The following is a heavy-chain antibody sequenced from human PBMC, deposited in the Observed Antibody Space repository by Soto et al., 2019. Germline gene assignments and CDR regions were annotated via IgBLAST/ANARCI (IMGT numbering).Heavy chain of an antibody. Sequence: SETLSLTCAVYGGSFSGYYWSCIRQPPGKGLEWIGEINHSGSTNYNPSLKSRVTISVDTSKNQFSLKLSSVTAADTAVYYCGRRVVPAANYYYYYMDVWGKGTTVTVSS. CDR1: GGSFSGYY. J-gene: IGHJ6*03. CDR3: GRRVVPAANYYYYYMDV. CDR2: INHSGST. V-gene: IGHV4-34*01. D-gene: IGHD2-2*01.